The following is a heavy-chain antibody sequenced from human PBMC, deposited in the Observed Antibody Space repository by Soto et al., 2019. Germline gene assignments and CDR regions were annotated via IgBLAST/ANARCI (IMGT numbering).Heavy chain of an antibody. CDR3: ASGVDDSAMVDDYCYYYRMDH. J-gene: IGHJ6*02. V-gene: IGHV1-3*01. Sequence: AAVKVSCKASGYTFTSYAMHWVRQAPGQRLEGMGWINAGNGNTKYSQKFQGRVTITRDTSASTAYMELSSLRSDDTAVYYCASGVDDSAMVDDYCYYYRMDHWGQGTMVTVSS. CDR2: INAGNGNT. D-gene: IGHD5-18*01. CDR1: GYTFTSYA.